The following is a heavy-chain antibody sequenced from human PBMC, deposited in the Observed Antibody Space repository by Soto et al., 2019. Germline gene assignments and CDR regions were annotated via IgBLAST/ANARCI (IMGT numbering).Heavy chain of an antibody. CDR2: ISGSGGNT. V-gene: IGHV3-23*01. CDR1: GFTFSSYA. CDR3: AKGLLYDSRNYYFDF. D-gene: IGHD3-22*01. Sequence: GGSLRLSCAASGFTFSSYAMSWVRQAPGKGLEWVSAISGSGGNTYYADSVKGRFAMSRDNSKNTLYVQLNSLRVDDTAIYYCAKGLLYDSRNYYFDFWGQGTLVTVSS. J-gene: IGHJ4*02.